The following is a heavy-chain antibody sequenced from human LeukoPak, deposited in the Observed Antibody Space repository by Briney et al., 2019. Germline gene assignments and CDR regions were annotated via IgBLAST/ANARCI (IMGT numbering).Heavy chain of an antibody. CDR3: ARGPTYYYGSGSYNMVSDP. CDR2: INHSGST. D-gene: IGHD3-10*01. V-gene: IGHV4-34*01. CDR1: GGSFSGYY. Sequence: SETLSLTCAVYGGSFSGYYWSWIRQPPGKGLEWIGEINHSGSTNYNPSLKSRVTISVDTSKNQFSLKLSSVTAADTAVYYCARGPTYYYGSGSYNMVSDPWGQGTLVTASS. J-gene: IGHJ5*02.